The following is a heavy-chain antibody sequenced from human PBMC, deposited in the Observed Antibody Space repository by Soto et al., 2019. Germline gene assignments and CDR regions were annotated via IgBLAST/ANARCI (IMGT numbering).Heavy chain of an antibody. V-gene: IGHV4-59*01. CDR2: IYYSGST. Sequence: SETLSLTCTVSGGSISSYYWSWIRQPPGKGLEWIGYIYYSGSTNYNPSLKSRVTISVDTSKNQFSLKLSSVTAADTAVYYCARAITAYCSSTSCYFFDGMDVWGQGTTVTVSS. CDR1: GGSISSYY. J-gene: IGHJ6*02. CDR3: ARAITAYCSSTSCYFFDGMDV. D-gene: IGHD2-2*01.